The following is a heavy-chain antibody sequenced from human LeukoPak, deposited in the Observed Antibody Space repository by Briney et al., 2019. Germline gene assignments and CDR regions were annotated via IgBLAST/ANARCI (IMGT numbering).Heavy chain of an antibody. CDR3: ARGLNYYGISGYLPTGY. CDR1: GFTFSSYW. J-gene: IGHJ4*02. D-gene: IGHD3-22*01. CDR2: IKQDGSEK. Sequence: PGGSLRLSCAASGFTFSSYWMRWVRQAPGKGLEWVAYIKQDGSEKYYVDSVKGRFSISRDNAQDSLYLQMNSLRAEDTAVYYCARGLNYYGISGYLPTGYWGQGTLVTVSS. V-gene: IGHV3-7*01.